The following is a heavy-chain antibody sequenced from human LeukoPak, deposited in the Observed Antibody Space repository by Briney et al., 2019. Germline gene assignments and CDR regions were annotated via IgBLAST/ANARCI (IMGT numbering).Heavy chain of an antibody. CDR1: GGSFSGYY. CDR3: AGRGDFWSGYYSWGYFDY. J-gene: IGHJ4*02. CDR2: INHSGST. D-gene: IGHD3-3*01. Sequence: PSETLSLTCAVYGGSFSGYYWSWIRQPPGKGLEWIGEINHSGSTNYNPSLKSRVTISVDTSKNQFSLKLSSVTAADTAVYYCAGRGDFWSGYYSWGYFDYWGQGTLVTASS. V-gene: IGHV4-34*01.